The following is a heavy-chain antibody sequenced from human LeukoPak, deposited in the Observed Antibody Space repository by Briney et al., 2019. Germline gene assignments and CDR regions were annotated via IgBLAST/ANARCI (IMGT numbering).Heavy chain of an antibody. CDR2: ISDSGDNT. J-gene: IGHJ4*02. CDR1: GFNFGTYD. D-gene: IGHD2/OR15-2a*01. V-gene: IGHV3-23*01. CDR3: STSTASGFIDY. Sequence: GGSLRLSCAASGFNFGTYDMNWVRQAPGRGLEWVSTISDSGDNTHYADSVKGRFTISRDNSKNTLYLQVNSLRAEDTAVYHCSTSTASGFIDYWGQGTLVTVSP.